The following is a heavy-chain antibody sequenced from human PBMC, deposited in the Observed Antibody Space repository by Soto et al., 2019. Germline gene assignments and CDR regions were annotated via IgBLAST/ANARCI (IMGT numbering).Heavy chain of an antibody. CDR3: ARGALTGYNWFDP. V-gene: IGHV1-46*01. CDR2: INPFDGSR. CDR1: GDIFTSYY. Sequence: GASVKVSCKASGDIFTSYYIHWVRQAPGQGLEWMGWINPFDGSRMFAQSFQGRVTMTRDTSTSTVYMEVSSLRSEDTAVYYCARGALTGYNWFDPWGQGTLVTVSS. J-gene: IGHJ5*02. D-gene: IGHD3-16*01.